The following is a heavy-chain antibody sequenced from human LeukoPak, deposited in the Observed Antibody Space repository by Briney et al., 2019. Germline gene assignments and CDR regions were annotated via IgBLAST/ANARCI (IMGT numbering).Heavy chain of an antibody. V-gene: IGHV3-7*01. CDR3: ARAGPYQLPPRPVDY. CDR2: INQDGSGE. Sequence: GGSLRLSCAASGFTFSSYWMSWVRQAPGKGLEWVANINQDGSGEYYVDSVKGRFTISRGNAKNSLFLQMNSLRAEDTAIYYCARAGPYQLPPRPVDYWGQGTLVTVSS. D-gene: IGHD2-2*01. CDR1: GFTFSSYW. J-gene: IGHJ4*02.